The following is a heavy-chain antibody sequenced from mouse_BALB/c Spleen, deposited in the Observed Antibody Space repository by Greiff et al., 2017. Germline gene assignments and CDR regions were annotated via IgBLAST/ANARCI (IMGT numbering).Heavy chain of an antibody. D-gene: IGHD2-1*01. J-gene: IGHJ4*01. CDR3: ARRHGNYGSAMDY. CDR1: GFTFSSFG. V-gene: IGHV5-17*02. Sequence: DVMLVESGGGLVQPGGSRKLSCAASGFTFSSFGMHWVRQAPEKGLEWVAYISSGSSTIYYADTVKGRFTISRDNPKNTLFLQMTSLRSEDTAMYYCARRHGNYGSAMDYWGQGTSVTVSS. CDR2: ISSGSSTI.